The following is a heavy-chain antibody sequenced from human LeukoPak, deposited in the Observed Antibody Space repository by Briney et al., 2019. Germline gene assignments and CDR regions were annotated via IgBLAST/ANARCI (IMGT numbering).Heavy chain of an antibody. CDR3: AKTAVVITFRFDD. V-gene: IGHV3-23*03. D-gene: IGHD4/OR15-4a*01. Sequence: GGSLRLSCAASGFTFTSYAMSWVRQAPGKGLEWVSVIYSGGSTYYADSVKGRFTISRDNSKNMVYLQMNSLRADDTAVYYCAKTAVVITFRFDDWGQGALVTVSS. J-gene: IGHJ4*02. CDR1: GFTFTSYA. CDR2: IYSGGST.